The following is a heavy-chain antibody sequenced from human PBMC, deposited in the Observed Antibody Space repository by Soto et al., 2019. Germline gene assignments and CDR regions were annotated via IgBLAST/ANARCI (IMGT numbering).Heavy chain of an antibody. V-gene: IGHV4-39*01. D-gene: IGHD2-15*01. J-gene: IGHJ4*02. Sequence: PSETLSLTCSVSGGSIRSSSYYWAWIRQPPGKGLEWIGSIFYSGTTYYNPSLKSRVTISTDTSKSQFSLKLSSVSAADTAVYYCARRLHACSVVADQLGYWGQGTLVTVSS. CDR1: GGSIRSSSYY. CDR3: ARRLHACSVVADQLGY. CDR2: IFYSGTT.